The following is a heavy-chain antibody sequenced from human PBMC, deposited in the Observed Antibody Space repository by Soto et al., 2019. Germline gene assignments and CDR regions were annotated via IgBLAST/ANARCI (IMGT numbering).Heavy chain of an antibody. CDR1: GYTFTNND. CDR3: ARMESFGSLNWFDP. CDR2: MNPGSGDT. J-gene: IGHJ5*02. D-gene: IGHD5-18*01. V-gene: IGHV1-8*02. Sequence: ASVKVSCKASGYTFTNNDVSWVRQSTGQGLEWMGWMNPGSGDTGYAQKFQGRVTMTRDTSIATAYMELNSLTSEDTAIYYCARMESFGSLNWFDPWGQGTLVTVSS.